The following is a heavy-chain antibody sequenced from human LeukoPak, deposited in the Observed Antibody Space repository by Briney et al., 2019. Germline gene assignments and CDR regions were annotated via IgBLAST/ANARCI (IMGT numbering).Heavy chain of an antibody. V-gene: IGHV4-34*01. J-gene: IGHJ6*03. CDR1: GGSFSGYY. Sequence: SETLSLTCAVYGGSFSGYYWSWIRQPPGKGLEWIGEINHSGSTNYNPSLKSRVTISVDTSKNQFSLKLSSVTPEDTAVYYCARSWWGPLHYYYYMDVWGKGTTVTVSS. CDR2: INHSGST. D-gene: IGHD2-8*02. CDR3: ARSWWGPLHYYYYMDV.